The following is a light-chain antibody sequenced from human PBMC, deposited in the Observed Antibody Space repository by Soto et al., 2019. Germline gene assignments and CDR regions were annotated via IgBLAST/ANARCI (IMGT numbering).Light chain of an antibody. CDR3: QQRINWPPGT. CDR1: QSVSSY. CDR2: DAS. J-gene: IGKJ4*01. V-gene: IGKV3-11*01. Sequence: EIVLTQSPATLSLSPGERATLSCRASQSVSSYLAWYQQKPGQAPRLLIYDASNRATGIPARFSGSGSGTDFTLHISSLEHEDFAVYYCQQRINWPPGTFGGGTKVEIK.